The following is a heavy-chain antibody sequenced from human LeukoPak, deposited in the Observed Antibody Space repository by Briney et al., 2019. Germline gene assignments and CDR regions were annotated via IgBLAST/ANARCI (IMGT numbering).Heavy chain of an antibody. Sequence: SETLSLTCAVYGGSFSGYYWSWIRQPPGKGLEWIGEFNHSGSTNYNPSLKSRVTISVDTSKNQFSLKLSSVTAADTAVYYCASCSSGWYLGYYYYYMDVWGKGTTVTVPS. CDR2: FNHSGST. CDR1: GGSFSGYY. D-gene: IGHD6-19*01. V-gene: IGHV4-34*01. CDR3: ASCSSGWYLGYYYYYMDV. J-gene: IGHJ6*03.